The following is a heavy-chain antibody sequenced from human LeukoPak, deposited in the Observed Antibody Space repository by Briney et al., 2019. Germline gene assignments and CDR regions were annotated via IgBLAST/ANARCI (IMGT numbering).Heavy chain of an antibody. D-gene: IGHD3-10*02. J-gene: IGHJ3*02. V-gene: IGHV1-45*02. CDR1: GYTFTSYG. CDR2: ITPFNGNT. CDR3: ASFNGATMIGPTAHDAFDI. Sequence: ASVKVSCKASGYTFTSYGISWVRQAPGQALEWMGWITPFNGNTNYAQKFQDRVTITRDRSMSTAYMELSSLRSEDTAMYYCASFNGATMIGPTAHDAFDIWGQGTMVTVSS.